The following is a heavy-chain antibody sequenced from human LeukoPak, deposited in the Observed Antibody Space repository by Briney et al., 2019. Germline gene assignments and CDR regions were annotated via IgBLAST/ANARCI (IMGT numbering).Heavy chain of an antibody. CDR2: IFSNGDT. CDR1: GFTVSRNY. CDR3: TRDQMNC. V-gene: IGHV3-53*01. D-gene: IGHD5-24*01. J-gene: IGHJ4*02. Sequence: PGGSLRLSCTASGFTVSRNYMLWVRQPPGKGLEWVSLIFSNGDTHYAASVKSRFTISRDTSKNTVSLQMNSLRVEDTAMYYCTRDQMNCWGQGTLVTVSS.